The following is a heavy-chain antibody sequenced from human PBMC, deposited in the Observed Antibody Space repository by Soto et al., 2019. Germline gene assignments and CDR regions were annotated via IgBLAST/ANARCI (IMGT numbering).Heavy chain of an antibody. V-gene: IGHV1-69*12. CDR1: GGTFSSYA. CDR3: ASTYYDYVWGSYRHYYFDY. D-gene: IGHD3-16*02. CDR2: IIPIFGTA. Sequence: QVQLVQSGAEVKKPGSSVKVSCKASGGTFSSYAISWVRQAPGQGLEWMGGIIPIFGTATYAQKFQGRVTITADEXXSXAXRELSSLRSEDTAVYYCASTYYDYVWGSYRHYYFDYWGQGTLVTVSS. J-gene: IGHJ4*02.